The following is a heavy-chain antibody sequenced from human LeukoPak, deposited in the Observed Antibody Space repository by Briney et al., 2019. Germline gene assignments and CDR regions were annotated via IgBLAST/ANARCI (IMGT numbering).Heavy chain of an antibody. Sequence: ASVKVSCKASGYTFTSYYMHWVRQAPGQGLEWMGIINPIRGSTTYAQKFQGRVTMTRDTSTSTVYMELSSLRSEDTAVYYCARDGGRGSYYLDYWGQGTLVTVSS. V-gene: IGHV1-46*01. D-gene: IGHD3-10*01. CDR3: ARDGGRGSYYLDY. J-gene: IGHJ4*02. CDR2: INPIRGST. CDR1: GYTFTSYY.